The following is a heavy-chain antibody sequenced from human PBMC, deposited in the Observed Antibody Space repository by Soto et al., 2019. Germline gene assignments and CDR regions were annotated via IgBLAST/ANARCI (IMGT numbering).Heavy chain of an antibody. Sequence: NPSETLSLTCDVSVYSISGGFYWGWIRQPPGKGLEWIANIYHSGSAYYTPSLKTRVTTSVDTSKNQISLRLNSVTAADTAVYFCARVRIFAYWFDPWGQGSPVTVSS. V-gene: IGHV4-38-2*01. CDR2: IYHSGSA. CDR3: ARVRIFAYWFDP. CDR1: VYSISGGFY. D-gene: IGHD3-3*01. J-gene: IGHJ5*02.